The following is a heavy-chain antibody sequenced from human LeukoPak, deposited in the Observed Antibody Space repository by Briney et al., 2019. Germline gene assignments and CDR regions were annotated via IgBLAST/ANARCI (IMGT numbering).Heavy chain of an antibody. D-gene: IGHD3-3*01. CDR3: AKGVGVAPDVTPFDY. J-gene: IGHJ4*02. CDR1: GLTFNNYA. CDR2: MSGRCASK. V-gene: IGHV3-23*01. Sequence: GGSLRLSCAVSGLTFNNYAMSWGRQAPGKGLEWVSGMSGRCASKYYADSVKGRFTISRDNSKKTLYLQMNSLKAEEPPAYYFAKGVGVAPDVTPFDYWLQGTMVTVS.